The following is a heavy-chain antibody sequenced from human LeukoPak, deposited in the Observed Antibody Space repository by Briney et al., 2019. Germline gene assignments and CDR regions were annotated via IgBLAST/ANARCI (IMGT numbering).Heavy chain of an antibody. CDR1: GYSFITNW. D-gene: IGHD5-18*01. CDR3: ARVDTAMVYDY. J-gene: IGHJ4*02. V-gene: IGHV5-51*01. CDR2: IYPGDSDT. Sequence: GESLKISCKDSGYSFITNWIGWVRQMPGKGLEWMGTIYPGDSDTRYSPSFQGQVTISADKSITTAYLHWSSLKASDTAMYYCARVDTAMVYDYWGQGTLVTVSS.